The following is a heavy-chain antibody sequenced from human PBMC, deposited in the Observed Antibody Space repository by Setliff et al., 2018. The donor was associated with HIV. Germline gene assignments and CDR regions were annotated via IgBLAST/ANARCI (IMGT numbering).Heavy chain of an antibody. Sequence: GGSLRLSCAASGFIFSSYAMHWVRQAPGKGLEWVAVMSYDGNNKYYADSVKGRFTISRDNSKNSVHLQMTSLRAEDTAVYYCARERLRFLEWLPLDYWGQGTLVTVSS. J-gene: IGHJ4*02. CDR2: MSYDGNNK. CDR3: ARERLRFLEWLPLDY. CDR1: GFIFSSYA. V-gene: IGHV3-30*07. D-gene: IGHD3-3*01.